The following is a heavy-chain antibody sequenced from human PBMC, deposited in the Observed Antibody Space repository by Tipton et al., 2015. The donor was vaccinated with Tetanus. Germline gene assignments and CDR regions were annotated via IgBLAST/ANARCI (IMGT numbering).Heavy chain of an antibody. Sequence: TLSLTCTVSGDSISNYHWSWIRQPPGKGLEWIGYIYYRGNTNYNPSLKKRVTISVDTSKNQFSLKLNSVTAADTAVYYCERVEEGYRSGGTCYFADWGRGTLVTVSS. V-gene: IGHV4-59*01. CDR1: GDSISNYH. CDR3: ERVEEGYRSGGTCYFAD. CDR2: IYYRGNT. J-gene: IGHJ4*02. D-gene: IGHD2-15*01.